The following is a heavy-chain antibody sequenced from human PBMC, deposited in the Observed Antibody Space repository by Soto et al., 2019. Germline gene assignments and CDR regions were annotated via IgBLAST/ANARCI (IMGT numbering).Heavy chain of an antibody. CDR2: INPNSGGT. D-gene: IGHD3-10*01. V-gene: IGHV1-2*04. CDR1: GSTFTGYY. J-gene: IGHJ6*02. Sequence: ASVKVSCKASGSTFTGYYMHWVRQAPGQGLEWMGWINPNSGGTNYAQKFQGWVTMTRDTSISTAYMELSRLRSDDTAVYYFARDRITMVRGVIDYYYYYGMDVWGQGTTVTVSS. CDR3: ARDRITMVRGVIDYYYYYGMDV.